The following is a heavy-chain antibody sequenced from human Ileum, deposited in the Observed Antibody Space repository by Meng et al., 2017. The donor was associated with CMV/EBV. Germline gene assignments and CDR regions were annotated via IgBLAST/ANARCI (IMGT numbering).Heavy chain of an antibody. V-gene: IGHV4-59*01. Sequence: QVQLQESGPGLVKPSETLSLTCTVSGDSISDYYWSWIRQPPGKGLEWIGHIHYSGSTSYNSSLKSRVTISLDTSKNQFSLRLSSVTTADTAVYYCARGAALFDYWGQGTLVTVSS. CDR1: GDSISDYY. CDR2: IHYSGST. D-gene: IGHD6-6*01. J-gene: IGHJ4*01. CDR3: ARGAALFDY.